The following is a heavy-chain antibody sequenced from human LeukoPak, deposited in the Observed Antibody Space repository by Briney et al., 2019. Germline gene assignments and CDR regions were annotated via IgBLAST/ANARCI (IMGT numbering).Heavy chain of an antibody. Sequence: GGALRLSCAASGFTFKNYAMSWVRQAPGKGLEWVSAISGSDAGTYYADSVKGRFTISRDNSKNTLYLQMNSLRAEDAAVYYCAKAPLGRCSGAICYYFDYWGQGTLVTVSS. CDR1: GFTFKNYA. CDR2: ISGSDAGT. J-gene: IGHJ4*02. CDR3: AKAPLGRCSGAICYYFDY. D-gene: IGHD2-15*01. V-gene: IGHV3-23*01.